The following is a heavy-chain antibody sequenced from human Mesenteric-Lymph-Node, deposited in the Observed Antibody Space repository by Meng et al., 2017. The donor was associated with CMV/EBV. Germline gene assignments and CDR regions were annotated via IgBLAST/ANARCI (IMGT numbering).Heavy chain of an antibody. CDR2: IHSDGSRT. V-gene: IGHV3-74*01. J-gene: IGHJ3*02. CDR3: AREGWELLSEAFDI. Sequence: GESLKISCAVSGFTFSSYWMHWVRQTPGKGLVWVSRIHSDGSRTSYADSVKGRFTISRDNAKNTLYLQMNSLRAEDTAVYYCAREGWELLSEAFDIWGQGTMVTVSS. D-gene: IGHD1-26*01. CDR1: GFTFSSYW.